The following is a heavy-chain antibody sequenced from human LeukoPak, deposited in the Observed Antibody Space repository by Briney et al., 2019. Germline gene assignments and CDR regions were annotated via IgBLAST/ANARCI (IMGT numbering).Heavy chain of an antibody. D-gene: IGHD3-10*01. CDR3: ARGPTPTLSDFDY. CDR1: GFTFSNYS. Sequence: PGGSLRLSCAASGFTFSNYSMNWVRQAPGKGLEWVSYISSSSSTRYYADSVKGRFTISRDNAKNSLYLQMNSLRAEDTAVYYCARGPTPTLSDFDYWGQGTLVTVSS. J-gene: IGHJ4*02. V-gene: IGHV3-48*01. CDR2: ISSSSSTR.